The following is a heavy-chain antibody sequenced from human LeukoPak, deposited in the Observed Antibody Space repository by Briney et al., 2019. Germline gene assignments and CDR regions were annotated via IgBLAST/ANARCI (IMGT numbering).Heavy chain of an antibody. CDR2: INPNSGGT. J-gene: IGHJ4*02. CDR1: GYTFTGYY. V-gene: IGHV1-2*02. D-gene: IGHD6-13*01. Sequence: ASVRVSCTASGYTFTGYYMHWVRQAPGQGLEWMGWINPNSGGTNYAQKVQGRVTMTRDTSINTAYMELSRLRCDDTAVYYCARGRLQLVHFDYWGQGTLVTVSS. CDR3: ARGRLQLVHFDY.